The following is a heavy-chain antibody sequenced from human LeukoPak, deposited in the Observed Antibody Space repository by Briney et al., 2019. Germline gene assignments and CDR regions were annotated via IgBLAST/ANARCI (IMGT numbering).Heavy chain of an antibody. Sequence: GGSLRLSCAASGFTFNTYAMSWVRQAPGKGLEWVSGISGSGGSTYYADSVKGRFTISRDNSKNTLYLQMNSLRAEDTAVYYCARSGRWRQQLVRAFDYWGQGTLVTVSS. CDR3: ARSGRWRQQLVRAFDY. CDR2: ISGSGGST. V-gene: IGHV3-23*01. J-gene: IGHJ4*02. D-gene: IGHD6-13*01. CDR1: GFTFNTYA.